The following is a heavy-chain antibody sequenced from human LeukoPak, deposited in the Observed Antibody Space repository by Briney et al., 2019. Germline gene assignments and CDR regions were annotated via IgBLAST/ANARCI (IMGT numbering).Heavy chain of an antibody. CDR2: ISSSGSTI. CDR3: ARDLRDYYDSSGSFDY. Sequence: GGSLRLSCAASGFTFSDYYMSWIRQAPGKGLEWVSYISSSGSTIYYADSVKGRFTISRDNAKNSLYLQINSLRAEDTAVYYCARDLRDYYDSSGSFDYWGQGTLVTVSS. J-gene: IGHJ4*02. CDR1: GFTFSDYY. V-gene: IGHV3-11*01. D-gene: IGHD3-22*01.